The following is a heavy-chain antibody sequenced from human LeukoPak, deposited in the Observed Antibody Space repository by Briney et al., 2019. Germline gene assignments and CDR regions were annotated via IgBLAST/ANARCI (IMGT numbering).Heavy chain of an antibody. CDR1: GGSISSGDYY. V-gene: IGHV4-30-4*08. J-gene: IGHJ4*02. CDR3: ARAPYSDSWYYFDY. CDR2: IYYSGST. D-gene: IGHD2-8*01. Sequence: PSQTLSLTCTVSGGSISSGDYYWSWIRQPPGKGLEWIGYIYYSGSTYYNPSLKSRVTISVDTSKNQFSLKLSSVTAADMAVYYCARAPYSDSWYYFDYWGQGTLVTVSS.